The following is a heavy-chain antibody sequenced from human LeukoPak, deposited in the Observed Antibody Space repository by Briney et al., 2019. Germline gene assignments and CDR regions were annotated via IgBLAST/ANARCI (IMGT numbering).Heavy chain of an antibody. D-gene: IGHD1-26*01. CDR1: IDSFSNYH. CDR2: LNESGGT. J-gene: IGHJ5*02. V-gene: IGHV4-34*01. Sequence: SETLSLTCAVYIDSFSNYHWNWIRQTPAKGMEWIGELNESGGTNISPSLRSRVILSVDTSKNQFSLKLISVTVADTAIYYCARGQGATVPQVGKNWFDPWGQGTRVTVSS. CDR3: ARGQGATVPQVGKNWFDP.